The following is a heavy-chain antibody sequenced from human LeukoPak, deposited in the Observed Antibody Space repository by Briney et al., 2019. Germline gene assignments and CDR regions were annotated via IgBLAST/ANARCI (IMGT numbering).Heavy chain of an antibody. D-gene: IGHD3-9*01. CDR3: ARGYYDILTGYSTVGPDY. Sequence: SVKVSCKASGFTFTSSAVQWVRQARGQRLEWIGWIVVGSGNTNYAQKFQERVTITRDMSTSTAYMELSSLRSEDTAVYYCARGYYDILTGYSTVGPDYWGQGTLVTVSS. V-gene: IGHV1-58*01. CDR2: IVVGSGNT. J-gene: IGHJ4*02. CDR1: GFTFTSSA.